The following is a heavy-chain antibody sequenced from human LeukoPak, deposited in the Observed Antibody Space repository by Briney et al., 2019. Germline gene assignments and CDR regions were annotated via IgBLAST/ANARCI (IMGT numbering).Heavy chain of an antibody. J-gene: IGHJ4*02. CDR2: TYYRSKWYN. Sequence: SQTLSLTCAISGDSVSSNTAAWNWIRQSPSRVLEWLGRTYYRSKWYNDYAVSVKSRITINPDTSKNQFSLQLYSVTPEDTAVYYCARSISSGGFRLDYWGQGTLVTVSS. CDR3: ARSISSGGFRLDY. CDR1: GDSVSSNTAA. D-gene: IGHD3-3*02. V-gene: IGHV6-1*01.